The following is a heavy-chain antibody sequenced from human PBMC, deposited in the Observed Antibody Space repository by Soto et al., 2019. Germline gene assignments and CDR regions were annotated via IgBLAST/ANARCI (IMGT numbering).Heavy chain of an antibody. CDR3: ARRKMTTPFDH. V-gene: IGHV4-39*01. Sequence: SETLSPTCPVPCCSIHSSCFYWGWVRQPPGKGLEWIGSIYYSGSTYYNPSLKSRVTISVDTSKNQFSLKLSSVTAADTAVYYCARRKMTTPFDHWGQGTLVTVSS. D-gene: IGHD4-17*01. CDR1: CCSIHSSCFY. J-gene: IGHJ4*02. CDR2: IYYSGST.